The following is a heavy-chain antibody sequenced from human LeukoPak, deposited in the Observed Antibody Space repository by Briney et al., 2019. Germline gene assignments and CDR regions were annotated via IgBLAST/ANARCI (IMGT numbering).Heavy chain of an antibody. CDR3: ARDRIYSGIYHATFDI. CDR1: GFTFSSYS. CDR2: ISSGSTYI. D-gene: IGHD1-26*01. J-gene: IGHJ3*02. V-gene: IGHV3-21*01. Sequence: GGSLRLSCAASGFTFSSYSMSWVRQAPGKGLEWVSSISSGSTYIYYADSMKGRFTISRDNAKNSLYLQMNTLRAEDTAVYYCARDRIYSGIYHATFDIWGHGTMVTVSS.